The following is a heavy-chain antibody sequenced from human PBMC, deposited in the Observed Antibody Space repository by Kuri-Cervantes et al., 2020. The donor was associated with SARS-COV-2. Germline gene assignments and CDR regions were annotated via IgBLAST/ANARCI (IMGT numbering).Heavy chain of an antibody. CDR3: AKDSRVDDSSGYSPFDY. J-gene: IGHJ4*02. CDR1: GFMFYIHW. Sequence: GGSLRLSCAASGFMFYIHWMSWVRQAPGKGLEWVSSISSSSSYIYYADSVKGRFTISRDNAKNSLYLQMNSLRAEDTALYYCAKDSRVDDSSGYSPFDYWGQGTLVTVSS. V-gene: IGHV3-21*04. D-gene: IGHD3-22*01. CDR2: ISSSSSYI.